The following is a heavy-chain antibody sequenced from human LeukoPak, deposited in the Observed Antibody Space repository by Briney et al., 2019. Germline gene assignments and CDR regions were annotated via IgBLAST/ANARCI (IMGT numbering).Heavy chain of an antibody. CDR3: AREGPRGNSQFDY. CDR2: IWYDGSNK. Sequence: GGSLRLSCAASGFTFSSYGMHWVRQAPGKGLEWVALIWYDGSNKYYTDSVKGRLTVSRDNSKNTLYLQMNSLRAEDTAVYYCAREGPRGNSQFDYWGQGTLVTVPS. J-gene: IGHJ4*02. CDR1: GFTFSSYG. D-gene: IGHD2/OR15-2a*01. V-gene: IGHV3-33*01.